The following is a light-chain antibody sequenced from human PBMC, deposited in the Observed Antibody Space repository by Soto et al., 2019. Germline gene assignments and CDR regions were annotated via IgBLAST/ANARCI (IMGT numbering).Light chain of an antibody. CDR3: QKYTSARWT. CDR1: QGISSY. CDR2: AAS. Sequence: DIQLTQSPSFLSASVGDRVTITCRASQGISSYLAWYQQKPGKAPKLLISAASTLQSGVPSRFSGSGSGTEFTLTISSLQPEDVATYYCQKYTSARWTFGQGTKVDIK. J-gene: IGKJ1*01. V-gene: IGKV1-9*01.